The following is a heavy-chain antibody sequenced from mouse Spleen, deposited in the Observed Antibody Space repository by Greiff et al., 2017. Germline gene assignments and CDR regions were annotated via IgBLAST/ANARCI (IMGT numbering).Heavy chain of an antibody. CDR3: ARSYYGYDVYYAMDY. Sequence: VQLQQSGPELVKPGASVKISCKASGYTFTDYYMNWVKQSHGKSLEWIGDINPNNGGTSYNQKFKGKATLTVDKSSSTAYMELRSLTSEDSAVDYCARSYYGYDVYYAMDYWGQGTSVTVSA. D-gene: IGHD2-2*01. CDR2: INPNNGGT. V-gene: IGHV1-26*01. CDR1: GYTFTDYY. J-gene: IGHJ4*01.